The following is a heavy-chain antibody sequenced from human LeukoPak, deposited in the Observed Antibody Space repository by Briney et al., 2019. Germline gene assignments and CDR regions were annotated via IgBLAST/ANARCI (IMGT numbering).Heavy chain of an antibody. CDR1: GFTFSTYG. D-gene: IGHD6-19*01. V-gene: IGHV3-33*06. Sequence: PGGSLRLSCAASGFTFSTYGMHWVRQAPGKGLEWVTVIWHDGSHKDYADSVKGRFTISRDNSKNTLYLQMNSLRAEDTAVYYCAKASLGSGPVGYFQHWGQGTLVTVSS. CDR3: AKASLGSGPVGYFQH. J-gene: IGHJ1*01. CDR2: IWHDGSHK.